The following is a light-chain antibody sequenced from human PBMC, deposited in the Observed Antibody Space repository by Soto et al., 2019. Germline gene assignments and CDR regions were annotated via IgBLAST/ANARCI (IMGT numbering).Light chain of an antibody. CDR2: GAS. CDR3: QQYNNWPPTFT. CDR1: QSVSSN. V-gene: IGKV3-15*01. J-gene: IGKJ3*01. Sequence: EIVMTQSPATLSVSPGERATLSCRASQSVSSNLAWYQQKPGQAPRLLISGASTRATGIPGRFSGSGSGTEFTLTISSLQSEDFAVYYCQQYNNWPPTFTFGPGTKVDIK.